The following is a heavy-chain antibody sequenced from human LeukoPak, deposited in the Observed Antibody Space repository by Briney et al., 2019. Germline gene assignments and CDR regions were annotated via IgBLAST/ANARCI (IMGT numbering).Heavy chain of an antibody. J-gene: IGHJ4*02. Sequence: SETLSLTCAVYGGSFSGYYWSWIRQPPGKGLEWIGEINHSGSTNYNPSLKSRVTISVDTSKNQFPLKLSSVTAADTAVYYCARFLSGRRGVIRDWGQGTLVTVSS. CDR2: INHSGST. V-gene: IGHV4-34*01. CDR1: GGSFSGYY. CDR3: ARFLSGRRGVIRD. D-gene: IGHD3-10*01.